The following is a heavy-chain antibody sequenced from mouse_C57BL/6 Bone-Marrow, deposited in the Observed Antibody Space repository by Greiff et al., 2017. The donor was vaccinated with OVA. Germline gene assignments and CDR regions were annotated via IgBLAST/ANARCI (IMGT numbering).Heavy chain of an antibody. V-gene: IGHV1-4*01. Sequence: VQLQQSGAELARPGASVKMSCKASGYTFTSYTIHWVKQRPGQGLEWIGYFDPTNDYTNYNQKFKGKATLTADKSSSTAYMQLSSLTSEDSAVYYCTRGYYFDYWGQGTTLTVSS. J-gene: IGHJ2*01. CDR1: GYTFTSYT. CDR3: TRGYYFDY. CDR2: FDPTNDYT.